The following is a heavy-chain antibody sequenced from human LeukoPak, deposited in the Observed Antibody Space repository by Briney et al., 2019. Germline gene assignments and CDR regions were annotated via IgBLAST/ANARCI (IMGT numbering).Heavy chain of an antibody. CDR2: ISSSGSTI. CDR1: GFTFSDYY. CDR3: ARALGSYAFDI. D-gene: IGHD3-16*02. J-gene: IGHJ3*02. Sequence: NPGGSLRLSCAASGFTFSDYYMSWIRRAPGKGLECLSYISSSGSTIYYADSVKGRFTISRDNAKNSLYLQMNSLRAEDTAVYYCARALGSYAFDIWGQGTMVTVSS. V-gene: IGHV3-11*04.